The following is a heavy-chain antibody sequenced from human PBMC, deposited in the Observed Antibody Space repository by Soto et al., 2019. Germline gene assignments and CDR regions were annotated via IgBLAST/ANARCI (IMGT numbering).Heavy chain of an antibody. J-gene: IGHJ4*02. Sequence: SETLSLTCTVSGGSISSYYWSWIRQPPGKGLEWIGEINHSGSTNYNPSLKSRVTISVDTSKNQFPLKLSSVTAADTAVYYCARSDGRYWGQGTLVTVSS. CDR2: INHSGST. CDR3: ARSDGRY. CDR1: GGSISSYY. V-gene: IGHV4-34*01.